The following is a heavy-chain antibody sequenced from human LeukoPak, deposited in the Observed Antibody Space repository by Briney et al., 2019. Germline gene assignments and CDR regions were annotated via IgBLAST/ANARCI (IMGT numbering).Heavy chain of an antibody. Sequence: PSETLSLTCAVYGGSFSGYYWSWIRQPPGKGLEWIGEINHSGSTNYNPSLKSRVTISVDTSKNPFSLKLSSVTAADTAVYYCARGKARCSGGSCPYYYYYGMDVWGQGTTVTVSS. CDR3: ARGKARCSGGSCPYYYYYGMDV. D-gene: IGHD2-15*01. V-gene: IGHV4-34*01. CDR1: GGSFSGYY. CDR2: INHSGST. J-gene: IGHJ6*02.